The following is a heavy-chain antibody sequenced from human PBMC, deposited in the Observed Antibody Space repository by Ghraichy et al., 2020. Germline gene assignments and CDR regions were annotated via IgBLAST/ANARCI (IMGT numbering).Heavy chain of an antibody. J-gene: IGHJ4*02. CDR1: GFTFSSYA. CDR2: ISYDGSNK. V-gene: IGHV3-30*04. D-gene: IGHD6-19*01. Sequence: GGSLRLSCAASGFTFSSYAMHWVRQAPGKGLEWVAVISYDGSNKYYADSVKGRFTISRDNSKNTLYLQMNSLRAEDTAVYYCARDYDAQWRWWLVRGFDYWGQGTLVTVSS. CDR3: ARDYDAQWRWWLVRGFDY.